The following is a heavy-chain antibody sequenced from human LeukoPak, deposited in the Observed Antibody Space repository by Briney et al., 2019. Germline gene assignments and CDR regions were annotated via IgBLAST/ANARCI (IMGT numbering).Heavy chain of an antibody. D-gene: IGHD3-22*01. J-gene: IGHJ3*02. CDR3: AREYYYDSSGYEI. CDR2: INHSGST. CDR1: GGSFSGYY. Sequence: KPSETLSLTCAVYGGSFSGYYWSWIRQPPGKGLEWIGKINHSGSTNYNPSLKSRVTISVDTSKNQFSLKLSSVTAADTAVYYCAREYYYDSSGYEIWGQGTMVTVSS. V-gene: IGHV4-34*09.